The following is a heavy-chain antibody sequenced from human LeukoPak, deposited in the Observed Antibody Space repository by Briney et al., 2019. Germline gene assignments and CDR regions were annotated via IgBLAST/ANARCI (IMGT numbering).Heavy chain of an antibody. J-gene: IGHJ4*02. CDR1: GYTFTNYW. CDR2: IYPRYSHN. Sequence: GESLKICCQGAGYTFTNYWISLGRQMPGKGLEWVRKIYPRYSHNNESPAFQGHVTISADKYHTTLYLQWSNLAAYAAVLYYCALLLTSGHLGDLWGRETLVSVS. CDR3: ALLLTSGHLGDL. V-gene: IGHV5-10-1*01. D-gene: IGHD3-22*01.